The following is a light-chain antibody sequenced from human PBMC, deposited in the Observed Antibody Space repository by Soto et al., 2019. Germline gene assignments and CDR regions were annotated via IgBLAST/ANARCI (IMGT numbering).Light chain of an antibody. CDR2: EVN. Sequence: QSALTQPASVSGSPGQSITFSCTGTSSDIGVYNYVSWYQQHPGKAPKLMIYEVNNRHSGVSNRFSGSKSGNTASLTISGLQAEDEADYYCSSYTTSNPYVFGTGTKRTVL. CDR1: SSDIGVYNY. J-gene: IGLJ1*01. V-gene: IGLV2-14*01. CDR3: SSYTTSNPYV.